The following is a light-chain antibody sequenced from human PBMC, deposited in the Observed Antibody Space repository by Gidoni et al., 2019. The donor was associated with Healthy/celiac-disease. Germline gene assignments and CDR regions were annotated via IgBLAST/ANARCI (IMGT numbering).Light chain of an antibody. CDR1: QSISSY. V-gene: IGKV1-39*01. J-gene: IGKJ3*01. CDR2: AAS. CDR3: QQSYSTPLFT. Sequence: DIQMTQSQSSLSASVGDRVTITCRASQSISSYLNWYQQKPGKAPKLLFYAASSLQSGVPSRFSGSGSGTDFTLTISSLQPEDFATYYCQQSYSTPLFTFGPGTKVDIK.